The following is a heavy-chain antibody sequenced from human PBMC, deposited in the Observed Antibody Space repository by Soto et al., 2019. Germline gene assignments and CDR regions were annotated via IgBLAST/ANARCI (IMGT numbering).Heavy chain of an antibody. V-gene: IGHV3-23*01. Sequence: EVQLLESGGGLVQPGGSLRLSCAASGFTFSSYGMSWVRQAPGKGLEWVSGVSGSGASTYYADSVKGRFTISRDNSKNTLYLQVDSLRAEDTAVYYCEKLYYYDGGAFDIWGQGTMVTVSS. CDR1: GFTFSSYG. CDR3: EKLYYYDGGAFDI. CDR2: VSGSGAST. D-gene: IGHD3-22*01. J-gene: IGHJ3*02.